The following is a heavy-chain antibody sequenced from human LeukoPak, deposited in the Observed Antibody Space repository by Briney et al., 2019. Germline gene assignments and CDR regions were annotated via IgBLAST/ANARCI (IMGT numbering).Heavy chain of an antibody. D-gene: IGHD3-10*01. CDR3: ARDGGVGEFDY. CDR1: GYTFTSYA. V-gene: IGHV1-3*01. Sequence: GASVKVSCKASGYTFTSYAMHWVRQAPGQRLEWMGWINAGNGNTKYSQKFQGRVTITRDTSASTAYTELSSLRSEDTAVYYCARDGGVGEFDYWGQGTLVTVSS. J-gene: IGHJ4*02. CDR2: INAGNGNT.